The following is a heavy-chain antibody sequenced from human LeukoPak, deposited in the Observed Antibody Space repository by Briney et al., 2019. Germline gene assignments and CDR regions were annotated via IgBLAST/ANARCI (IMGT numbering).Heavy chain of an antibody. J-gene: IGHJ4*02. CDR2: ISYDESNK. CDR3: AKGRNDPSGYYFDY. D-gene: IGHD1-1*01. Sequence: PGRSLRLSCAASGFTFNDYGMHWVRQAPGKGLEWVAAISYDESNKYYADAVKGRFTISRDNSKNTLSLQMNTLRAEDTAVYYCAKGRNDPSGYYFDYWGQGTLVTVSS. CDR1: GFTFNDYG. V-gene: IGHV3-30*18.